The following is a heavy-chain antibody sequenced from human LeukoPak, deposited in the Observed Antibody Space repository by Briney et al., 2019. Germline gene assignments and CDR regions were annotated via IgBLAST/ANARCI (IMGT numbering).Heavy chain of an antibody. CDR2: ISSNGNTI. J-gene: IGHJ4*02. Sequence: PGGSLRLSCSTSGFTFSSYEMNWVRQATGKGLEYVSYISSNGNTIYYAGSVKGRFTISRDNDKKPLYLQMNSLRDEDTAVYYCARAVYGDYDDYWGQGTMVTVSS. CDR3: ARAVYGDYDDY. CDR1: GFTFSSYE. D-gene: IGHD4-17*01. V-gene: IGHV3-48*03.